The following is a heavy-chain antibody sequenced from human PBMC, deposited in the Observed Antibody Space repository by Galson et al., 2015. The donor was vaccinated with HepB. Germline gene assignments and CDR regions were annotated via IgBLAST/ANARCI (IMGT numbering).Heavy chain of an antibody. V-gene: IGHV1-2*02. CDR1: GYTFTGYY. CDR2: INPNSGGT. CDR3: ARVMRYSGYDEIDY. J-gene: IGHJ4*02. D-gene: IGHD5-12*01. Sequence: SVKVSCKASGYTFTGYYMHWVRQAPGQGLEWMGWINPNSGGTNYAQKFQGRVTMTRDTSISTAYMELSRLRSDDTAVYYCARVMRYSGYDEIDYWGQGTLVTVSS.